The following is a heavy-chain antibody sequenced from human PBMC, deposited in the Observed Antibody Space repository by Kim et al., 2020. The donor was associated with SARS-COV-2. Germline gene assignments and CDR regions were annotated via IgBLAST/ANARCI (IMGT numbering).Heavy chain of an antibody. V-gene: IGHV3-30*18. CDR1: GFTFSSYG. D-gene: IGHD6-19*01. CDR3: AKDLGIGVAGTGFDY. Sequence: GGSLRLSCAASGFTFSSYGMHWVRQAPGKGLEWVAVISYDGSNKYYADSVKGRFTISRDNSKNTLYLQMNSLRAEDTAVYYCAKDLGIGVAGTGFDYWG. CDR2: ISYDGSNK. J-gene: IGHJ4*01.